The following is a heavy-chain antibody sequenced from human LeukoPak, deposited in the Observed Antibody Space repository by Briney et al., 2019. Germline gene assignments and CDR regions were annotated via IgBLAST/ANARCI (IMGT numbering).Heavy chain of an antibody. CDR3: AKDPDYGGYYFDC. Sequence: GGSLRLSWAASGFTFSSYAMSWVRQAPGKGLEWVSAISGSGGSTYYADSVKGRFTISRDNSKNTLYLQRNSLRAEDTAVYYCAKDPDYGGYYFDCWGQGTLVTVSS. CDR1: GFTFSSYA. D-gene: IGHD4-23*01. J-gene: IGHJ4*02. CDR2: ISGSGGST. V-gene: IGHV3-23*01.